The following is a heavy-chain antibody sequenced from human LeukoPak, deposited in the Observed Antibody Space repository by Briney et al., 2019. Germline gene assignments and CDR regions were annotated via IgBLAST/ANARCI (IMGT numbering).Heavy chain of an antibody. J-gene: IGHJ4*02. D-gene: IGHD5-18*01. CDR3: AGRLTYSYAIDY. CDR1: GGSISGYY. CDR2: IYYSGSS. V-gene: IGHV4-59*01. Sequence: PSETPSLTCTVSGGSISGYYWKWIPQPPGEGLEWIGHIYYSGSSSYNPSLSSRVTISVDTSKNQFSLRLSSVTAADTAMYYCAGRLTYSYAIDYWGQGTLVTVSS.